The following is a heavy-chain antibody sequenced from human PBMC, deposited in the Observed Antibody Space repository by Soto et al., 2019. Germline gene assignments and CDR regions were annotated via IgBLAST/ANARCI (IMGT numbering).Heavy chain of an antibody. D-gene: IGHD3-10*01. CDR3: ARVGGFGATTIDY. J-gene: IGHJ4*02. CDR2: IYYSGST. Sequence: SETLSLTCTVSGGSISSGDYYWSWIRQPPGKGLEWIGYIYYSGSTYYNPSLKSRVTISVDTSKNQFSLKLSSVTAADTAVYYCARVGGFGATTIDYLGQGTLVTGSS. CDR1: GGSISSGDYY. V-gene: IGHV4-30-4*01.